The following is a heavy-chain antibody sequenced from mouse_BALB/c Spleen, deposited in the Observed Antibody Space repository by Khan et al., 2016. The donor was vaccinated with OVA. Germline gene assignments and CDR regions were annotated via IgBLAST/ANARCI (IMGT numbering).Heavy chain of an antibody. CDR1: GFTFSTYG. D-gene: IGHD1-1*02. CDR2: ICSGGHYT. V-gene: IGHV5-6*02. J-gene: IGHJ3*01. CDR3: ARLAYYYNSEGFAY. Sequence: DVKLVESGGDLVKTGGSLKLSCAASGFTFSTYGMSWVRQTPDKKLEWVATICSGGHYTYYIDSVKGRFTISRDNAKNILYLQMTSLRSEDTAMYYCARLAYYYNSEGFAYWGQGTLVTVSA.